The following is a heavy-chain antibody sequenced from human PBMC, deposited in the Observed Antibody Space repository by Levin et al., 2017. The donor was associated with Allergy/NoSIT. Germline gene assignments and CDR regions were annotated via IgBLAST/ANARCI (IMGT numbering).Heavy chain of an antibody. D-gene: IGHD6-19*01. V-gene: IGHV3-7*02. CDR3: AVGLYSSGWYPDYFDY. Sequence: SCAASGFTFSSYWMSWVRQAPGKGLEWVANIKQDGSDKYYVDSVKGRFTVSRDNAKNSLYLQMNSLRAEDTAVYYCAVGLYSSGWYPDYFDYWGQGTLVTVSS. CDR2: IKQDGSDK. J-gene: IGHJ4*02. CDR1: GFTFSSYW.